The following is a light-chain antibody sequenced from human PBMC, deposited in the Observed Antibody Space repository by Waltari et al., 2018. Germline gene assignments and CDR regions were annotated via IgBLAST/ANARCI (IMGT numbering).Light chain of an antibody. J-gene: IGLJ2*01. CDR1: SSALGAYMY. Sequence: QSALTQPRSVSGSPGQSVTISCSGTSSALGAYMYVSWSQQHPGKAPRLIIYDIKKRPSGVPDRFSGSKSGNTASLTISGLQPDDGADYFCCSYAGNSMIFGGGTMLTVL. CDR3: CSYAGNSMI. V-gene: IGLV2-11*01. CDR2: DIK.